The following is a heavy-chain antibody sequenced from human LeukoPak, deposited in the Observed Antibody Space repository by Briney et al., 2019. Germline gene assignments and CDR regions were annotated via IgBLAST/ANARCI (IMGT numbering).Heavy chain of an antibody. CDR2: IYYTGST. CDR3: ASLVVGNLYSGNHEDY. CDR1: GGSISSYY. D-gene: IGHD1-14*01. Sequence: PSETLSLTCTVSGGSISSYYWSWIRQPPGKGLEWIGYIYYTGSTNYNPSLKSRVTMSVDTSKNQFSLRLSSVTAADTAVYYCASLVVGNLYSGNHEDYWGQGALVTVSS. J-gene: IGHJ4*02. V-gene: IGHV4-59*01.